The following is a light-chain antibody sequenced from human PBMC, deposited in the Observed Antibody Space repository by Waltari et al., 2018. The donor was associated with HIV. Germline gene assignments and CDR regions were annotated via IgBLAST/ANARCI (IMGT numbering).Light chain of an antibody. CDR3: SSYTSSTYVV. V-gene: IGLV2-14*03. Sequence: QSALTQPASVSGSPGQSITTSCTGTSNDVGGYNYVSWYQQHPGKVPKLMINDVSNRPSGVSYRFSGSKSGNTASLTISGLQAEDEADYYCSSYTSSTYVVFGGGTKLTVL. J-gene: IGLJ2*01. CDR2: DVS. CDR1: SNDVGGYNY.